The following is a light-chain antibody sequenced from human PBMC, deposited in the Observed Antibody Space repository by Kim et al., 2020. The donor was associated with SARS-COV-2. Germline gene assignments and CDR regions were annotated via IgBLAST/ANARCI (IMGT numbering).Light chain of an antibody. V-gene: IGLV1-40*01. Sequence: RVTISGTGSRSNSGAGYEVHWYRQLPGKAPNLLIYGTSSRPSGVPDRLSGSKSGTSASLAITGLQADDEADYYCQSYDTSLSGYVFGTGTKVTVL. CDR1: RSNSGAGYE. J-gene: IGLJ1*01. CDR3: QSYDTSLSGYV. CDR2: GTS.